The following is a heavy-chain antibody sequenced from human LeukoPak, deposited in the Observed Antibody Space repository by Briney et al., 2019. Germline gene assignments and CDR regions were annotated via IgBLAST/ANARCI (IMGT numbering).Heavy chain of an antibody. V-gene: IGHV4-59*01. CDR1: DGSITNFD. CDR2: VHYSGTA. CDR3: ARDRDSSGWYLPSFDI. D-gene: IGHD6-19*01. J-gene: IGHJ3*02. Sequence: SETLSLTCTVSDGSITNFDWSWVRQPPGEGLEFIGYVHYSGTANYNPSLRSRVTISIDTSKKHFFLKLKSVTAADTAVYYCARDRDSSGWYLPSFDIWGQGTMVTVSS.